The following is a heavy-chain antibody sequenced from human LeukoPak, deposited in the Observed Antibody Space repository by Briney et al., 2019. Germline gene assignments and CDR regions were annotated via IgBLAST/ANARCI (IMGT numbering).Heavy chain of an antibody. V-gene: IGHV3-74*01. D-gene: IGHD2-15*01. CDR2: INSDGSST. Sequence: GGSLRLSCAASGFVFSNYWMHWVRQGPGKGLVWVSRINSDGSSTIYADSVKGRFTISGDNAKNTLYLQMNSLRAEDTAVYYCARDGYCSSGTCYGKDYWGQGTLVTVSS. CDR3: ARDGYCSSGTCYGKDY. CDR1: GFVFSNYW. J-gene: IGHJ4*02.